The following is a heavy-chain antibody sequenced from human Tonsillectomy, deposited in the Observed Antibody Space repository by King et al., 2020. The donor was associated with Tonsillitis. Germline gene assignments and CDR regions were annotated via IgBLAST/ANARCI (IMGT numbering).Heavy chain of an antibody. CDR1: GFTFTSYW. J-gene: IGHJ5*02. Sequence: VQLVESGGGLVQPGGSLRLSCAASGFTFTSYWMSWVRQAPGKGLEWVANIKQDGSVKYYVDSVKGRFTISRDNPKNSLYLEMNSLRGEETAVYYCARVGGWGWFDPWGQGTLVTVSS. D-gene: IGHD3-16*01. V-gene: IGHV3-7*01. CDR2: IKQDGSVK. CDR3: ARVGGWGWFDP.